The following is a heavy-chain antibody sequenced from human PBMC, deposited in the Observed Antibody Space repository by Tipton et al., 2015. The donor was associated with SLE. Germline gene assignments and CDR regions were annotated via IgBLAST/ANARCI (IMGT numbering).Heavy chain of an antibody. V-gene: IGHV4-34*01. J-gene: IGHJ4*02. CDR3: ARGGAWGCSSTTCSLDR. Sequence: TLSLTCAVSGGSFSGYYWSWIRQPPGKGLEWIGEVKHSGSTNYNPSLKSRVTISVDTSKNQFSLRLSSVTAADTAVYFCARGGAWGCSSTTCSLDRWGQGTLVTVSS. CDR2: VKHSGST. D-gene: IGHD2-2*01. CDR1: GGSFSGYY.